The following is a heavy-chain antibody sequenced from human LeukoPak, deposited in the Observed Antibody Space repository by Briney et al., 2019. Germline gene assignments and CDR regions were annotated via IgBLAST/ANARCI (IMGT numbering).Heavy chain of an antibody. D-gene: IGHD3-22*01. CDR1: GYTFTSYD. V-gene: IGHV1-8*01. Sequence: ASVKVFCKASGYTFTSYDINWVRQAPGQGLEWMGWMNPNSGNTGYAQKFQGRVTMTRNTSISTAYMELSSLRSEDTAVYYCARDGGSGFYYYYGMDVWGQGTTVTVSS. CDR3: ARDGGSGFYYYYGMDV. CDR2: MNPNSGNT. J-gene: IGHJ6*02.